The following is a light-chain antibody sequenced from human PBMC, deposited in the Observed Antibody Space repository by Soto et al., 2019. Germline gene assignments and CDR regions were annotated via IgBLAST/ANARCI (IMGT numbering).Light chain of an antibody. CDR1: QSVSSN. Sequence: IVMTQSPSTVSVSPAERATLSFTSSQSVSSNLAWYQQKPGQAPRLLIYVASTRATGIPARFSGSGSGTDFTLTISRLQSEDFAVYYCQQYNNWLRGTFGQGTKLEIK. J-gene: IGKJ2*01. V-gene: IGKV3-15*01. CDR2: VAS. CDR3: QQYNNWLRGT.